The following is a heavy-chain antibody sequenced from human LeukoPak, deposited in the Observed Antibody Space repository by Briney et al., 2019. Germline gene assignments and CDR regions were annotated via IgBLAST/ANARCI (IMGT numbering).Heavy chain of an antibody. V-gene: IGHV3-21*01. J-gene: IGHJ6*02. Sequence: GGSLRLSCAASGFAFSRSEMNWVRQAPGKGLEWVSSISSSSSYIYCADSVKGRFTISRDNAKNSLYLQMNSLRAEDTAVYYCATRIFPMDVWGQGTTVTVSS. D-gene: IGHD2/OR15-2a*01. CDR2: ISSSSSYI. CDR1: GFAFSRSE. CDR3: ATRIFPMDV.